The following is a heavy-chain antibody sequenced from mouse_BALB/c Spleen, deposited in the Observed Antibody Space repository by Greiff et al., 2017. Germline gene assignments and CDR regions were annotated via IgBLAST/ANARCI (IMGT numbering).Heavy chain of an antibody. CDR1: GYSITSDYA. J-gene: IGHJ3*01. Sequence: EVKLQESGPGLVKPSQSLSLTCTVTGYSITSDYAWNWVRQFPGKKLEWMGYISYSGSTSYNPSLKSRISITRDTSKNQFFLQLNSVTTEDTATYYCARIYYDYDGFAYWGQGTLVTVSA. D-gene: IGHD2-4*01. CDR3: ARIYYDYDGFAY. V-gene: IGHV3-2*02. CDR2: ISYSGST.